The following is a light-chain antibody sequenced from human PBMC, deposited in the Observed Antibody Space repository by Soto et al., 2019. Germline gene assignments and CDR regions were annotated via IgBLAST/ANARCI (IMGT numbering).Light chain of an antibody. Sequence: IQLTQSTSSLSASVGDRVTITCRASQDINSYLAWYQQKPGKAPNLLIYAGTSLQSGVPSRFSGSGSGTEVTLTISSLQHEDFATYYCQKLHVYPSTFGGGTKVE. CDR1: QDINSY. J-gene: IGKJ4*01. V-gene: IGKV1-9*01. CDR3: QKLHVYPST. CDR2: AGT.